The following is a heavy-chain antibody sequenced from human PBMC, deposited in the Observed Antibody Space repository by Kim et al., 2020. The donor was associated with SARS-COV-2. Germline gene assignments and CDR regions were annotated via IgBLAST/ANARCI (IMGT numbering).Heavy chain of an antibody. CDR2: INPSGGST. V-gene: IGHV1-46*01. Sequence: ASVKVSCKASGYTFTSYYMHWVRQAPGQGLEWMGIINPSGGSTSYAQKFQGRVTMTRDTSTSTVYMELSSLRSEDTAVYYCAREVPLYSSSWYGRGNWFDPWGQGTLVTVSS. D-gene: IGHD6-13*01. J-gene: IGHJ5*02. CDR1: GYTFTSYY. CDR3: AREVPLYSSSWYGRGNWFDP.